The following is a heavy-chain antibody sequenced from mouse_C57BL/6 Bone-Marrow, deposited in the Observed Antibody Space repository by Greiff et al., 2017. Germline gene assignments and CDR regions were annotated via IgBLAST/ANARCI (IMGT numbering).Heavy chain of an antibody. D-gene: IGHD1-1*01. CDR1: GFTFSDYG. J-gene: IGHJ2*01. CDR3: ARLRSYFDY. V-gene: IGHV5-17*01. CDR2: ISSGSSTI. Sequence: VQLKESGGGLVKPGGSLKLSCAASGFTFSDYGMHWVRQAPEKGLEWVAYISSGSSTIYYADTVKGRFTISRDNAKNTLFLQMTSLRSEDTAMYYCARLRSYFDYWGQGTTRTVSS.